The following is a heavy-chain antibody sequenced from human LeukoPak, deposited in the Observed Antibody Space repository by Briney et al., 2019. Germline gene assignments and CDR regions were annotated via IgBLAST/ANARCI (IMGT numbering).Heavy chain of an antibody. CDR2: IKQDGNEK. CDR1: GFTFRNYV. J-gene: IGHJ4*02. Sequence: GGSLRLSCAASGFTFRNYVIHWVRQAPGKGLEWVANIKQDGNEKYYVDSVKGRFTISRDNAKNSLYLQMNSLRAEDTAVYYCARVPFYWGQGTLVTVSS. CDR3: ARVPFY. V-gene: IGHV3-7*03.